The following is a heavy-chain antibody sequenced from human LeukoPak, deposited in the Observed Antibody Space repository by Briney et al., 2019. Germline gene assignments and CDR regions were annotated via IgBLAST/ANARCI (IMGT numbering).Heavy chain of an antibody. J-gene: IGHJ4*02. Sequence: GGSLRLSCAASGFTFSTYAMSWVRQAPGKGLEWVSTISGSGAYTYYPDSVKGRFTISRDNSKSALSLQMNSLRAEDTAVYYCAKASPTGRYFDYWGQGTLVTVSS. CDR3: AKASPTGRYFDY. CDR1: GFTFSTYA. V-gene: IGHV3-23*01. D-gene: IGHD3-10*01. CDR2: ISGSGAYT.